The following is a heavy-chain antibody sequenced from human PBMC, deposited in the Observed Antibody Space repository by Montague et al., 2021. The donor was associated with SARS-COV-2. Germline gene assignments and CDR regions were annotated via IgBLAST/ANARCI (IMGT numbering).Heavy chain of an antibody. CDR2: ISYDGSNQ. CDR3: ARTQSGNYLYYFDY. CDR1: GFAFSPYA. D-gene: IGHD1-26*01. V-gene: IGHV3-30*04. Sequence: SLRLSCAASGFAFSPYAMYWVRQAPGKGLEWVAVISYDGSNQYYADSVKGRFTISRDNSKNTLYLQMNSLRAEDTAVYYCARTQSGNYLYYFDYWGQGILVTVSS. J-gene: IGHJ4*02.